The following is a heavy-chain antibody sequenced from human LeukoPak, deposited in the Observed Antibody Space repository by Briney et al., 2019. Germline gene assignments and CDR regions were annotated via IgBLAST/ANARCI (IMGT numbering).Heavy chain of an antibody. CDR3: ARLLGSSGWVLDY. CDR1: GYSFTSYW. J-gene: IGHJ4*02. CDR2: IYPGDSDT. D-gene: IGHD6-19*01. Sequence: GESLKISRKGSGYSFTSYWSGWVRQMPGKGLEWMGIIYPGDSDTIYSPSFQGQVTISADKSISTAYLQWSSLKASATAMYYCARLLGSSGWVLDYWGQGTLVTVSS. V-gene: IGHV5-51*01.